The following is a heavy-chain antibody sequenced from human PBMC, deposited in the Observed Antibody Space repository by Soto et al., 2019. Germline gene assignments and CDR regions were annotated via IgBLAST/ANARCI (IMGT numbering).Heavy chain of an antibody. D-gene: IGHD4-17*01. CDR1: GFTFSDYA. CDR2: VSHDGRNT. V-gene: IGHV3-30*03. J-gene: IGHJ4*02. CDR3: ARERPPPGDYDGH. Sequence: PGGSLRLSCAASGFTFSDYAMHWVRQAPGKGLEWVAVVSHDGRNTHYADSVKGRFTISRDSSKNTVSLEMTSLRAEDTAVYYCARERPPPGDYDGHWGQGTRVTVAS.